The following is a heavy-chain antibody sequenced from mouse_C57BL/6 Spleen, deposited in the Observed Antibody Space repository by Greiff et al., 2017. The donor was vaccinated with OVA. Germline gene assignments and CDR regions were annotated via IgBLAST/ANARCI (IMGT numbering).Heavy chain of an antibody. J-gene: IGHJ1*03. CDR3: ARGYCSSYRYVDV. D-gene: IGHD1-1*01. Sequence: VPLQQPGAELVRPGPSVKLSCKASGYTFTSYWMHWVKQRPGQGLEWIGLIDTSDSYTNYHQKFKGKATLTVDTSSSTAYMQLSSLTSEDSAVYYCARGYCSSYRYVDVWGTGTTVTVSS. V-gene: IGHV1-59*01. CDR2: IDTSDSYT. CDR1: GYTFTSYW.